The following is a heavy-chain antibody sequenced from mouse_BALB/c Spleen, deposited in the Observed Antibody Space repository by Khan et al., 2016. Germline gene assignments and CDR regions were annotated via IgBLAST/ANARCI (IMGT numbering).Heavy chain of an antibody. CDR2: IDPENGNS. Sequence: VQLKQSSSSLFLPFSFFHFTFTSSFFNIKDYYMHWVKQRPEQGLEWIGWIDPENGNSIYDPKFQGKASITADTYSNTAYLQVNSLTSEDTAVYYCARSPYFFDYWGQGTTLTVSS. CDR1: FFNIKDYY. J-gene: IGHJ2*01. CDR3: ARSPYFFDY. V-gene: IGHV14-1*02.